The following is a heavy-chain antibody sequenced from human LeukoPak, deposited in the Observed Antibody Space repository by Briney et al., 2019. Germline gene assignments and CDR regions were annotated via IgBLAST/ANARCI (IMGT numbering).Heavy chain of an antibody. Sequence: ASVKVSCKASGYTFTSYDINWVRQATGQGLEWMGWMNPNSGNTGYAQKFQGRVTMTRNTSISTAYMELSSLRSEDTAVYCCARRTPPSTTVTRRPNWFDPWGQGTLVTVSS. V-gene: IGHV1-8*01. CDR3: ARRTPPSTTVTRRPNWFDP. D-gene: IGHD4-17*01. CDR2: MNPNSGNT. CDR1: GYTFTSYD. J-gene: IGHJ5*02.